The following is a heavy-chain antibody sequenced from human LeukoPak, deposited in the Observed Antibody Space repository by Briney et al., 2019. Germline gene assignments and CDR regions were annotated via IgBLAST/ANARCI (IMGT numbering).Heavy chain of an antibody. CDR2: IYYSGTT. D-gene: IGHD2-15*01. J-gene: IGHJ4*02. CDR1: GGSISSYY. Sequence: SETLSLTCTVSGGSISSYYWSWIRQPPGKGLEWIGYIYYSGTTYYSPSLKSRVTISVDTSKNQFSLKMKSVTATDTAVYYCASLMAAGGSFDYWGQGSRVTASS. CDR3: ASLMAAGGSFDY. V-gene: IGHV4-59*08.